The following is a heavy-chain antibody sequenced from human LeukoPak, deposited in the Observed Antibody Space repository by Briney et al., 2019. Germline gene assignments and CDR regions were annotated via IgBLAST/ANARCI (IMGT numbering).Heavy chain of an antibody. CDR1: GFTFSSYS. CDR3: ARDGGYRGYDADC. Sequence: PGGSLRLSCAASGFTFSSYSMNWVRQAPGKGLEWVSSISSSSSYIYYADSVKGRFTISRDNAKNSLYLQMNSLRAEDTAVYYCARDGGYRGYDADCWGQGTLVPVSS. J-gene: IGHJ4*02. V-gene: IGHV3-21*01. CDR2: ISSSSSYI. D-gene: IGHD5-12*01.